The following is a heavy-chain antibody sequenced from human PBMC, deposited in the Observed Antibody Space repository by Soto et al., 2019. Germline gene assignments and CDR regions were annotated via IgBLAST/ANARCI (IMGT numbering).Heavy chain of an antibody. CDR1: GFTFSSYG. CDR2: ISYDGSNK. D-gene: IGHD6-19*01. J-gene: IGHJ4*02. Sequence: VQLVESGGGVVQPGRSLRLSCAASGFTFSSYGMHWVRQAPGKGLEWVAVISYDGSNKYYADSVKGRFTISRDNSKNTLYLQMNSLRAEDTAVYYCAKDHGFTVSIAVAGSSGYPDYWGQGTLVTVSS. V-gene: IGHV3-30*18. CDR3: AKDHGFTVSIAVAGSSGYPDY.